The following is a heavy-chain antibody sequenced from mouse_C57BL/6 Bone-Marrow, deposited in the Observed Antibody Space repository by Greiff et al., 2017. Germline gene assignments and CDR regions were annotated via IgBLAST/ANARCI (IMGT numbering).Heavy chain of an antibody. CDR1: GFNIKDDY. CDR3: TSITTVPFDY. Sequence: EVQLVASGAELVRPGASVKLSCTASGFNIKDDYMHWVKQRPEQGLEWIGWIDPENGDTEYASKFQGKATITADTSSNTAYLQLSSLTSEDTAVYYCTSITTVPFDYWGQGTTLTVSS. D-gene: IGHD1-1*01. J-gene: IGHJ2*01. CDR2: IDPENGDT. V-gene: IGHV14-4*01.